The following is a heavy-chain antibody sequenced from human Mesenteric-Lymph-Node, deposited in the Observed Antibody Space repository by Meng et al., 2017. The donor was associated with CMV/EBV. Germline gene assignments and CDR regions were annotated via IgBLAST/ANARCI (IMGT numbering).Heavy chain of an antibody. CDR2: IYHSGTT. CDR1: GDSIGSGGYF. J-gene: IGHJ5*02. Sequence: TVSGDSIGSGGYFWNWIRQHPGKGLEWIGSIYHSGTTYYNPSLKSRVAISVDTSKNQFSLRLSSVTAADTAVYYCARDSSGYYWFDPWGQGTLVTVSS. D-gene: IGHD3-22*01. V-gene: IGHV4-31*03. CDR3: ARDSSGYYWFDP.